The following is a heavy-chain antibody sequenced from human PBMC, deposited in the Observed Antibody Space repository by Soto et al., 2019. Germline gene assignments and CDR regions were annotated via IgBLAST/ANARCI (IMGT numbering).Heavy chain of an antibody. V-gene: IGHV4-30-4*01. CDR1: GGSISSGDYY. D-gene: IGHD6-19*01. CDR2: IYYSGST. Sequence: PSETLSLTCTVSGGSISSGDYYWSWIRQPPGKGLEWIGYIYYSGSTYYNPSLKSRVTISVDTSKNQFSLKLSSVTAADTAVYYCARSSVAGTLVWFDPWGQGIQVTVSS. CDR3: ARSSVAGTLVWFDP. J-gene: IGHJ5*02.